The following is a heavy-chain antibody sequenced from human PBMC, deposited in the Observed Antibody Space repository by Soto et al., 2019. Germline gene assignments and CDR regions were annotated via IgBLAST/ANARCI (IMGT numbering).Heavy chain of an antibody. D-gene: IGHD3-10*01. Sequence: SDPLSLTCAVYGGSFSGYYWSWIRQPPGKGLEWFGEINHSGSTNYNPSLKSRVTISVDTSKNHFSLKLSSVTAADTAVYYCARGIGVRTYYYGSGSYSRYYYYGMDVWGEGTTVTDSS. CDR2: INHSGST. CDR3: ARGIGVRTYYYGSGSYSRYYYYGMDV. CDR1: GGSFSGYY. V-gene: IGHV4-34*01. J-gene: IGHJ6*04.